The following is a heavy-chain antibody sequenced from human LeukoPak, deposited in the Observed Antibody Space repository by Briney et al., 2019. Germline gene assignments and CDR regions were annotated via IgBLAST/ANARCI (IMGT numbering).Heavy chain of an antibody. CDR3: ARARPRDMAGSTAFDI. CDR2: IYHSGST. Sequence: SETLSLTCAVSGGSISSSNWWSWVRQPPGKGLEWIGEIYHSGSTNYNPSLKSRVTISVDKSKNQFSLKLSSVTAADTAVYYCARARPRDMAGSTAFDIWGQGTMVTVSS. V-gene: IGHV4-4*02. J-gene: IGHJ3*02. D-gene: IGHD2-15*01. CDR1: GGSISSSNW.